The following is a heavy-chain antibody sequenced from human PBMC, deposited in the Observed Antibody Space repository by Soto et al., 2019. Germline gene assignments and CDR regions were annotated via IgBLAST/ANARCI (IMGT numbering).Heavy chain of an antibody. J-gene: IGHJ3*02. CDR3: ARRCGGSCSYDDAFDI. CDR1: GGSISSSSYY. Sequence: SETLSLTCTVSGGSISSSSYYWGWIRQPPGKGLEWIGSIYYSGSTYYNPSLKSRVTISVDTSKNQFSLKLSSVTAADTAVYYCARRCGGSCSYDDAFDIWGQGTMVTVSS. CDR2: IYYSGST. V-gene: IGHV4-39*01. D-gene: IGHD2-15*01.